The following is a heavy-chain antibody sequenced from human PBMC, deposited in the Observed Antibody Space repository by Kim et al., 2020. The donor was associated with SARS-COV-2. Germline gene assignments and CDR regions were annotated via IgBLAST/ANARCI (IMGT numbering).Heavy chain of an antibody. CDR3: ARAGYNWNYEDAFDI. CDR1: GFTVSSNY. J-gene: IGHJ3*02. D-gene: IGHD1-7*01. V-gene: IGHV3-53*01. Sequence: GGSLRLSCAASGFTVSSNYMSWVRQAPGKGLEWVSVIYSGGSTYYADSVKGRFTISRDNSKNTLYLQMNSLRAEDTAVYYCARAGYNWNYEDAFDIWGQGTMVTVSS. CDR2: IYSGGST.